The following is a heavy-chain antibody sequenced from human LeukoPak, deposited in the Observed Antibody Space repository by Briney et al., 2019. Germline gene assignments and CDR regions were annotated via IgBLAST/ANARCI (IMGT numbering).Heavy chain of an antibody. J-gene: IGHJ4*02. D-gene: IGHD5-18*01. CDR1: GGSFSGYY. CDR3: ARGDGYSYGYYFDY. V-gene: IGHV4-34*01. Sequence: SETLSLTCAVYGGSFSGYYWSWIRQPPGKGLEWIGEINHSGSTNYNPSLKSRVTISVDTSKNQFSLKLSSVIAADTAVYYCARGDGYSYGYYFDYWGQGTLVTVSS. CDR2: INHSGST.